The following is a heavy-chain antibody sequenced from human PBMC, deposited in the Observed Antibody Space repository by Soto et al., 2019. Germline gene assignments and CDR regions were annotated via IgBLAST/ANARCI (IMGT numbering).Heavy chain of an antibody. CDR1: GYSFTSYW. CDR2: IDPSDSYT. D-gene: IGHD2-15*01. V-gene: IGHV5-10-1*01. Sequence: GESLKISCKGSGYSFTSYWISWVRQMPGKGLEWMGRIDPSDSYTNYSPSFQGHVTISADKSISTAYLQWSSLKASDTAMYYCASNPYCSGGSCYSEGYYYGMDVWGQGTTVT. CDR3: ASNPYCSGGSCYSEGYYYGMDV. J-gene: IGHJ6*02.